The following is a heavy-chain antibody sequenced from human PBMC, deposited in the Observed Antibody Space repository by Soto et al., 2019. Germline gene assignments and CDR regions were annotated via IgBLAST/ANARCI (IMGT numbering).Heavy chain of an antibody. Sequence: QLQLQESGSGLVKPSQNLSLTCAVSGGSISSGGYSWSWIRQPPGKGLEWIGYNSHSGSTYYNPSLKSRVTISVDRAENQFSLTMSSVTAADTAVYYGARGGGAGDNFDYWGQGTLVTVSS. CDR1: GGSISSGGYS. V-gene: IGHV4-30-2*01. D-gene: IGHD3-10*01. CDR2: NSHSGST. CDR3: ARGGGAGDNFDY. J-gene: IGHJ4*02.